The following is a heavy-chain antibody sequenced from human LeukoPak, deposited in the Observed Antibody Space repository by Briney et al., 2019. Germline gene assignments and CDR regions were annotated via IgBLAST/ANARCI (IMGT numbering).Heavy chain of an antibody. CDR3: AQDIGWLQFAY. J-gene: IGHJ4*02. Sequence: GGSLRLSCAASGFTVSSNYMSWVRQAPGKGLEWVSIIYSGGSTFYADFVKGRFTISRDDSKNTLYLQMNSLRGDDTAVYYCAQDIGWLQFAYWGQGTLVTVSS. D-gene: IGHD5-24*01. V-gene: IGHV3-53*01. CDR2: IYSGGST. CDR1: GFTVSSNY.